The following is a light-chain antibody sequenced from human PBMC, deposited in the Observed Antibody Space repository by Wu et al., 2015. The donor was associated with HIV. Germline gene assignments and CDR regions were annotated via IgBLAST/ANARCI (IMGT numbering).Light chain of an antibody. V-gene: IGKV1-9*01. CDR1: QGISSY. Sequence: IQMTQSPSSLSASVGDRVTITCRVSQGISSYLAWYQEKPGKAPKLLIYAASTLQSGVPSRFSGSGSGTEFTLTISSLQPEDFATYYCQQYNSFGQGTKLEIK. CDR2: AAS. CDR3: QQYNS. J-gene: IGKJ2*01.